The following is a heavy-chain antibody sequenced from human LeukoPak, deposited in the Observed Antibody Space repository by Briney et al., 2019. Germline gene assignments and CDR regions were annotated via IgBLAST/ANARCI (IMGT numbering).Heavy chain of an antibody. CDR3: AKDLLWFGESQKNYGMDV. Sequence: GGSLRLSCAASGFTFSSYGMHWVRQAPGKGLEWVAVISYDGSNKYYADSAKGRFTISRDNSKNTLYLQMNSLRAEDTAVYYCAKDLLWFGESQKNYGMDVWGQGTTVTVSS. J-gene: IGHJ6*02. CDR1: GFTFSSYG. CDR2: ISYDGSNK. D-gene: IGHD3-10*01. V-gene: IGHV3-30*18.